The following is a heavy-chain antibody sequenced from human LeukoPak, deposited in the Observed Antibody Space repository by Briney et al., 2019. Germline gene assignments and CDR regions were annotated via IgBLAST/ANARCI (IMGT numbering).Heavy chain of an antibody. D-gene: IGHD6-6*01. CDR2: ISSSSSYI. J-gene: IGHJ4*02. CDR1: GFTFSSYS. V-gene: IGHV3-21*01. Sequence: GGSLRLSCAASGFTFSSYSMNWVRQAPGKGLEWVSSISSSSSYIYYADSVKGRFTISRDNAKNSLYLQMNSLRAEDTAIYYCARSEHSSSSFDYWGQGTLVTVSS. CDR3: ARSEHSSSSFDY.